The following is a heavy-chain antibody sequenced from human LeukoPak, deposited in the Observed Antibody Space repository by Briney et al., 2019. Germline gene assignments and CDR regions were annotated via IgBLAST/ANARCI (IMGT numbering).Heavy chain of an antibody. J-gene: IGHJ3*02. CDR1: GFFFRSYE. Sequence: GASLSLSCSGFGFFFRSYEMNSVRPPPGKGLEFVSYISSSGTTIYYPDSVQGRFTNSRDNTNKLLYLQMNSLRAQDTAVYCCVPMRDYCGNFDAFHIWGQGTMVTVSS. D-gene: IGHD4-23*01. CDR2: ISSSGTTI. V-gene: IGHV3-48*03. CDR3: VPMRDYCGNFDAFHI.